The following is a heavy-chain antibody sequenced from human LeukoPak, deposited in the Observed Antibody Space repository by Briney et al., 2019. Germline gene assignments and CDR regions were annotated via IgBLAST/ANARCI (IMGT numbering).Heavy chain of an antibody. CDR1: GFTFSSYG. CDR3: ASVDDLDAFAM. CDR2: ISDDESNK. J-gene: IGHJ3*02. D-gene: IGHD5-12*01. Sequence: GGSLRLSCAASGFTFSSYGMHWVRQAPGKELEWVAVISDDESNKYYADSVKGRFTISRDNSKNTLYLQMNSLRGEDTAVYYCASVDDLDAFAMWGQGTMVTVSS. V-gene: IGHV3-30*03.